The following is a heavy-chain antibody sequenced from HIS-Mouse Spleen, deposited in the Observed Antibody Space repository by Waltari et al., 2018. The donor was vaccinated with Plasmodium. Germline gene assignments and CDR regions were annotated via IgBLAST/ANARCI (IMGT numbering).Heavy chain of an antibody. CDR1: GFTFSSYA. CDR3: ARGSRGLYSGSYFDY. D-gene: IGHD1-26*01. J-gene: IGHJ4*02. V-gene: IGHV3-30-3*01. Sequence: QVQLVESGGGVVQPGRSLRLSCAASGFTFSSYARHWVRQAPGKGLDWVAVISYDGSNKYYADSVKGRFTISRDNSKNTLYLQMNSLRAEDTAVYYCARGSRGLYSGSYFDYWGQGTLVTVSS. CDR2: ISYDGSNK.